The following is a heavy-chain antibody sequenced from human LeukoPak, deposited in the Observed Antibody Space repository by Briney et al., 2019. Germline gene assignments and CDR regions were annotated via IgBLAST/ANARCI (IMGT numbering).Heavy chain of an antibody. CDR3: ARVASYAFDI. D-gene: IGHD6-6*01. Sequence: SGGSLRLSCAASGFTFSSYSMNWVRQAPGKGLEWVANIKQDGSERYYVDSLKGQFTISRDNAKNSLYLQMNSLRAEDTAVYYCARVASYAFDIWGQGTMVTVSS. J-gene: IGHJ3*02. CDR1: GFTFSSYS. V-gene: IGHV3-7*01. CDR2: IKQDGSER.